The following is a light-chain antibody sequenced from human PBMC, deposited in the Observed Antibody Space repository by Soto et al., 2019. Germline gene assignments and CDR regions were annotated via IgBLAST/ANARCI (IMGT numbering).Light chain of an antibody. V-gene: IGKV3-11*01. CDR2: DTS. CDR3: QQRSNWPSIT. J-gene: IGKJ5*01. CDR1: ETIRGM. Sequence: IVLTQSPATLSLSPRERATLSCRASETIRGMLAWYQQRPGQPPRLLIYDTSNRATGIPARFSGSGSGTDFTLTISSLEPEDFAVYYCQQRSNWPSITFGQGTRLEI.